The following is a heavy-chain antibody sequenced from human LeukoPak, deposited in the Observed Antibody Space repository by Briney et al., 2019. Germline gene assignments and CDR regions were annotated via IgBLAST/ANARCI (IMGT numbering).Heavy chain of an antibody. CDR3: ATIGSSRYYYYFDY. Sequence: GGSLRLSCAACSFIFNHAWMTWVRQAPGKGLEWVGRIKSKTDRGTTDYAAPVKGRFTISRDDSKTTLYLQMNSLKTEDTGVYYCATIGSSRYYYYFDYWGQGSLVTVSS. CDR1: SFIFNHAW. V-gene: IGHV3-15*01. D-gene: IGHD3-22*01. CDR2: IKSKTDRGTT. J-gene: IGHJ4*02.